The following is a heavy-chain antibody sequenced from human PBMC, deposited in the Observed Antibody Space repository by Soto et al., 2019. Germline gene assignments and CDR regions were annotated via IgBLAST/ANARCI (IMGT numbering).Heavy chain of an antibody. CDR3: ARDEIVVVPATMDYYIMDV. J-gene: IGHJ6*02. CDR1: GYSFTTYG. CDR2: ISPYNGNT. V-gene: IGHV1-18*01. D-gene: IGHD2-2*01. Sequence: QVQLVQSGAEVRKPGASVKVSCKASGYSFTTYGISWVRQAPGQGLERMGWISPYNGNTRYAQKAQGRVTMTTDTSTGTAYMELRSLRSVDTAVYYCARDEIVVVPATMDYYIMDVWGQGTTVTVSS.